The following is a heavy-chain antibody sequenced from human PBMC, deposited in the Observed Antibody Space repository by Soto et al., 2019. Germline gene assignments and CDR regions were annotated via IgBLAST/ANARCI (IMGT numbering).Heavy chain of an antibody. CDR1: GGSISSYY. V-gene: IGHV4-59*01. J-gene: IGHJ4*02. D-gene: IGHD4-17*01. CDR3: ARAYGDYVFDY. Sequence: QVQLQESGPGLVKPSETLSLTCTVSGGSISSYYWSWIRQPPGKGLEWIGYIYYSGSTNYNPSLKSQDTISVDTSKNQFSLSLSSVTDADTAGYYCARAYGDYVFDYWGQGTLVTVSS. CDR2: IYYSGST.